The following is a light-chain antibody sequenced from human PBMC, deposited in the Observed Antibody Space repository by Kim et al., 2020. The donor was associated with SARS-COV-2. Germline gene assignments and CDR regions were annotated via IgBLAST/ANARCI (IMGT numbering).Light chain of an antibody. CDR3: LQHSTYPIT. CDR1: QGIRNE. V-gene: IGKV1-17*01. CDR2: GAS. Sequence: ASVGDRVTITCRASQGIRNELGWYQQNPGRAPKRLIYGASSLQSGVPSRFSGSGSGTEFTLTVSSVQPDDFATYFCLQHSTYPITFGQGTRLEIK. J-gene: IGKJ5*01.